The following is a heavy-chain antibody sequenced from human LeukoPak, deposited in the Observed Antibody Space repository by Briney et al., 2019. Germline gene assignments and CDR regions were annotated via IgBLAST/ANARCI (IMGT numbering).Heavy chain of an antibody. J-gene: IGHJ4*02. CDR3: AKDTRRDGYGFDY. V-gene: IGHV3-43*01. D-gene: IGHD5-24*01. CDR1: GFTFDDYT. CDR2: ISWDGGST. Sequence: GGSLRLSCAASGFTFDDYTMHWVRQAPGKGLEWVSLISWDGGSTYYADSVKGRFTISRDNSKNSLYLQMNSLRTEDTALYYCAKDTRRDGYGFDYWGQGTLVTVSS.